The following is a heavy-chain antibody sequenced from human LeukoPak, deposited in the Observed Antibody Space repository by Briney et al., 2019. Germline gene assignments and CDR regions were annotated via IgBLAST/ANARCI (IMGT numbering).Heavy chain of an antibody. CDR2: ISKDGITK. CDR1: GFIFSHDA. V-gene: IGHV3-30-3*01. CDR3: ARDADASAFYWYFDL. D-gene: IGHD2-8*01. J-gene: IGHJ2*01. Sequence: PGRSLRLSCAASGFIFSHDAIHWVRQAPGKGLEWVAVISKDGITKIYRDSVKGRFTISTDSSKNTVYLQMTGLEVEDTAVYYCARDADASAFYWYFDLWGRGTLVTVSS.